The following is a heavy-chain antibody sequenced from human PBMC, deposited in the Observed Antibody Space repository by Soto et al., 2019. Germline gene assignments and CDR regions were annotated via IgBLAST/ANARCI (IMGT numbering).Heavy chain of an antibody. Sequence: SGPTLVNPTQTLTLTCTFSGFSLSISGMSVSWTRQPPGKALEWLALIDWHNDKYYSTSLKTRLTISKDTSKNQEVLTMTNMDPVDTATYYCARQASHGSGSPYSYYGLDVWGQGTTVTVSS. V-gene: IGHV2-70*13. CDR3: ARQASHGSGSPYSYYGLDV. CDR1: GFSLSISGMS. J-gene: IGHJ6*02. D-gene: IGHD3-10*01. CDR2: IDWHNDK.